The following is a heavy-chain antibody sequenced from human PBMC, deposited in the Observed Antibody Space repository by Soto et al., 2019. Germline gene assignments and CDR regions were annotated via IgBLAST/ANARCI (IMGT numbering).Heavy chain of an antibody. CDR2: ISGSGGST. V-gene: IGHV3-23*01. D-gene: IGHD2-15*01. CDR3: AKDLTDIVVVVAATLYFFDY. Sequence: GGSLRLSCAASGFTFSSYAMSWVRQAPGKGLEWVSAISGSGGSTYYADSVKGRFTISRDNSKNTLYLQMNSLRAEDTAVYYCAKDLTDIVVVVAATLYFFDYWGQGTLVTVSS. CDR1: GFTFSSYA. J-gene: IGHJ4*02.